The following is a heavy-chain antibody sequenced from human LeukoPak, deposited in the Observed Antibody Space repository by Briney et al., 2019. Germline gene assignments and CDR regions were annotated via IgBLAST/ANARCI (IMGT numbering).Heavy chain of an antibody. CDR2: ISSSSYI. J-gene: IGHJ4*02. CDR3: ARDRRFSEWLLLLDY. Sequence: GGSLRLSCAASGFTFSSYSMNWVRQAPGKGLEWVSSISSSSYIYYADSVKGRFTISRDNAKNSLYLQMNSLRAEDTAVYYCARDRRFSEWLLLLDYWGQGTLVTVSS. CDR1: GFTFSSYS. V-gene: IGHV3-21*01. D-gene: IGHD3-3*01.